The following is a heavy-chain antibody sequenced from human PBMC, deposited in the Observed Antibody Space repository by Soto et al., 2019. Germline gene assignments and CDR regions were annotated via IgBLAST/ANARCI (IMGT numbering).Heavy chain of an antibody. Sequence: LRLSCAASGFTFSSYSMNWVRQAPGKGLEWVSSISSSSSYIYYADSVKGRFTISRDNAKNSLYLQMNSLRAEDTAVYYCARGYDFWSGYYRGFDYWGQGTLVTVSS. CDR2: ISSSSSYI. J-gene: IGHJ4*02. CDR3: ARGYDFWSGYYRGFDY. V-gene: IGHV3-21*01. D-gene: IGHD3-3*01. CDR1: GFTFSSYS.